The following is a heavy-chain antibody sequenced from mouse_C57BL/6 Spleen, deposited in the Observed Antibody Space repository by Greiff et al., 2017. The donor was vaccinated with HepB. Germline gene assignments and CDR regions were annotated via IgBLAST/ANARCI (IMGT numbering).Heavy chain of an antibody. Sequence: VQLQQSGAELARPGASVKMSCKASGYTFTSYTMHWVKQRPGQGLEWIGYINPSSGYTKYNQKFKDKATLTADKSSSTAYMQLSSLTSEDSAVYYCAREGTTTTVVATEAMDYWGQGTSVTVSS. CDR3: AREGTTTTVVATEAMDY. V-gene: IGHV1-4*01. D-gene: IGHD1-1*01. CDR2: INPSSGYT. J-gene: IGHJ4*01. CDR1: GYTFTSYT.